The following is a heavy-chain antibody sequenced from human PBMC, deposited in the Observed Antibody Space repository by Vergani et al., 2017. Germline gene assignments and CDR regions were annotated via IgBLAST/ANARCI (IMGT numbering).Heavy chain of an antibody. CDR2: IYHSGST. CDR1: GGSISSYY. V-gene: IGHV4-59*12. D-gene: IGHD2-2*01. CDR3: ARGGFVVVPAAMLVDAFDI. J-gene: IGHJ3*02. Sequence: QVQLQESGPGLVKPSETLSLTCTVSGGSISSYYWSWIRQPPGKGLEWIGYIYHSGSTYYNPSLKSRVTISVDRSKNQFSLKLSSVTAADTAVYYCARGGFVVVPAAMLVDAFDIWGQGTMVTVSS.